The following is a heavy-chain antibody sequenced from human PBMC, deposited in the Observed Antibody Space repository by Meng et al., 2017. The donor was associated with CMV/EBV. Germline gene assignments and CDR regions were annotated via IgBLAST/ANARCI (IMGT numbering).Heavy chain of an antibody. J-gene: IGHJ4*02. CDR3: ARDGGYDSSGNRMGTFDY. D-gene: IGHD3-22*01. CDR1: GFTFSSYS. V-gene: IGHV3-21*01. Sequence: GGSLRLSCAASGFTFSSYSMNWVRQAPGKGLEWVSSISSSSSYIYYADSVKGRFTTSRDNAKNSLYLQMNSLRAEDTAVYYCARDGGYDSSGNRMGTFDYWGQGTRVTVSS. CDR2: ISSSSSYI.